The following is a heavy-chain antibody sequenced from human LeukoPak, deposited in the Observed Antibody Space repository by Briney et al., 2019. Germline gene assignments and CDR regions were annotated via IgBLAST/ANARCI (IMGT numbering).Heavy chain of an antibody. Sequence: SVKVSCKTSGGTFSSYAISWVRQAPGQGLEWMGRIIPILGIANYAQKFQGRVTITADKSTSTAYMELSSLRSEDTAVYYCAGGGSPDYWGQGTLVTVSS. D-gene: IGHD4-23*01. J-gene: IGHJ4*02. V-gene: IGHV1-69*04. CDR2: IIPILGIA. CDR1: GGTFSSYA. CDR3: AGGGSPDY.